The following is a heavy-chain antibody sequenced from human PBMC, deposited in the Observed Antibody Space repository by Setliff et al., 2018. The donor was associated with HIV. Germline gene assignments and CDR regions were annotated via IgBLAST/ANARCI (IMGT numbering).Heavy chain of an antibody. V-gene: IGHV3-23*01. CDR3: AKDFQWSTVNTPLNYQYGMDV. Sequence: ETLSLSCAASGFTFSSYAMSWVRQAPGKGLEWVSAISGSGGSTYYADSVKGRFTISRDNSKNTLYLQMNNLRPEDTAVYYCAKDFQWSTVNTPLNYQYGMDVWGQGTTVTVSS. CDR1: GFTFSSYA. D-gene: IGHD4-17*01. J-gene: IGHJ6*02. CDR2: ISGSGGST.